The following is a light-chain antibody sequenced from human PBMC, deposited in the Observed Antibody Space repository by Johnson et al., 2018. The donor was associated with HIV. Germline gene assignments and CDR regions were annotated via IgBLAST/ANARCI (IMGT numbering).Light chain of an antibody. CDR2: ENN. V-gene: IGLV1-51*02. Sequence: QSVLTQPPSVSAAPGQKVTISCSGSSSDMGNYAVSWYQQLPGTAPKLLIYENNKRPSGIPDRFSGSKSGTSATLGITGLQTGDEADYCCATWDSSLSTYVFGTGTKVTVL. CDR3: ATWDSSLSTYV. J-gene: IGLJ1*01. CDR1: SSDMGNYA.